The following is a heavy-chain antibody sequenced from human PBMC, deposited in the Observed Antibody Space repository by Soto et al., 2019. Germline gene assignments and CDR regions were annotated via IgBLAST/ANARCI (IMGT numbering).Heavy chain of an antibody. D-gene: IGHD3-10*01. CDR1: GFTFSSYS. CDR2: ISSSSSTI. V-gene: IGHV3-48*02. Sequence: GVSLRLSCAASGFTFSSYSMNWVRQAPGKGLEWVSYISSSSSTIYYADSVKGRFTISRDNAKNSLYLQMNSLRDEDTAVYYCARSTKKLWFGELSSYYYYGMDVWGQGTTVTVSS. J-gene: IGHJ6*02. CDR3: ARSTKKLWFGELSSYYYYGMDV.